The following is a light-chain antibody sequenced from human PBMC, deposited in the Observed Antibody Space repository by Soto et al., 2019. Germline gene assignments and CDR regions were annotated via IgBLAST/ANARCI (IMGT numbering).Light chain of an antibody. J-gene: IGKJ1*01. CDR2: GAS. Sequence: EIVMTQSPATLSVSPGEKATLSCRASQSVSNNLAWFQQKPGQVPRLLIYGASNRATGVSARFTGSGSGTEFTLSISRLQPEDFAVYFCHEYDNLWTFGQGTKVDIK. CDR1: QSVSNN. CDR3: HEYDNLWT. V-gene: IGKV3-15*01.